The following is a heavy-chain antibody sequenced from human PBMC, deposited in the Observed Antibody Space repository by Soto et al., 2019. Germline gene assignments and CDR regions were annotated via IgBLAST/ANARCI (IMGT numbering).Heavy chain of an antibody. CDR1: GGSISSSSYY. CDR3: ARFVPSGLWFGESYGMDV. Sequence: PSETLSLTCTVSGGSISSSSYYWGWIRQPPGKGLEWIGSIYYSGSTYYNPSLKSRVTISVDTSKNQFSLKLSSVTAADTAVYYCARFVPSGLWFGESYGMDVWGQGTTVTVSS. V-gene: IGHV4-39*01. D-gene: IGHD3-10*01. CDR2: IYYSGST. J-gene: IGHJ6*02.